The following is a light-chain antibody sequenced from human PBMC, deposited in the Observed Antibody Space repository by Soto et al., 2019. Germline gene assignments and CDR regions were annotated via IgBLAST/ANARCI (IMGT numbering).Light chain of an antibody. V-gene: IGKV3D-20*02. CDR1: QSVSSTY. Sequence: EIVLTQSPGTLSLSPGERATLSCRASQSVSSTYLAWYQQKPGQAPRLLIYGTSSRATGIPDRFSGSGSGTDFTLTVSSLEPEDFALYYCQQRSNWPPEITFGQGTRLEIK. J-gene: IGKJ5*01. CDR3: QQRSNWPPEIT. CDR2: GTS.